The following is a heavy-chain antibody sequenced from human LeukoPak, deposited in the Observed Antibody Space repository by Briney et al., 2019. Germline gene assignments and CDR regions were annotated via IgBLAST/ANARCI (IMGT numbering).Heavy chain of an antibody. CDR1: GITASSYA. V-gene: IGHV3-23*01. Sequence: GGSLRLSCAASGITASSYAMAWVRQAQGKGLEWVSSISGSGDKTMYADSVKGRFTISRDNSKNTLYLQMNSLKDDDTAVYYCAKDWPSEWQQLPDYDAFDIWGQGTMVTVSS. J-gene: IGHJ3*02. D-gene: IGHD6-13*01. CDR2: ISGSGDKT. CDR3: AKDWPSEWQQLPDYDAFDI.